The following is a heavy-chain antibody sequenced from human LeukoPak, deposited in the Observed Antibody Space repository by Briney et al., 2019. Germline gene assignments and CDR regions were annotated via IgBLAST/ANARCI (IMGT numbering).Heavy chain of an antibody. CDR1: GGSFSGYY. Sequence: PSETLSLTCAVYGGSFSGYYWSWIRQPPGKGLEWIGEINHSGSTNYNPSLKSRVTISVDTSKNQFSLKLSSVTAADTAVYYCARPQGSYGWENAFDIWGQGTMVTVSS. J-gene: IGHJ3*02. V-gene: IGHV4-34*01. CDR2: INHSGST. CDR3: ARPQGSYGWENAFDI. D-gene: IGHD5-18*01.